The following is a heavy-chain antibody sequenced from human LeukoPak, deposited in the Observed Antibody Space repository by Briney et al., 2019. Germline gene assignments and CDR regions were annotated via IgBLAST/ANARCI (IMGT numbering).Heavy chain of an antibody. CDR3: ARLMAVAGTLSFFDY. CDR1: GGSFSGYY. J-gene: IGHJ4*02. V-gene: IGHV4-34*01. D-gene: IGHD6-19*01. Sequence: SETLPLTCAVYGGSFSGYYWSWIRQPPGKGLEWIGEINHSGSTNYNPSLKSRVTISVDTSKNQFSLKLNSVTATDTAVYYCARLMAVAGTLSFFDYWGQGILVTVSS. CDR2: INHSGST.